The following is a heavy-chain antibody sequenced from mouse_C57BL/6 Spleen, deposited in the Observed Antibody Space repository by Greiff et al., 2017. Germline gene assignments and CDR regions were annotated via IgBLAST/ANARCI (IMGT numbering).Heavy chain of an antibody. CDR3: AREYYGSSYSWYFDV. J-gene: IGHJ1*03. V-gene: IGHV1-55*01. Sequence: QVQLQQPGAELVKPGASVKMSCKASGYTFTSYWITWVKRPGQGLEWIGDIYPGSGSTNYNEKFKSKATLTVDTSSSTAYMQLSSLTSEDSAVYYCAREYYGSSYSWYFDVWGTGTTVTVSS. D-gene: IGHD1-1*01. CDR2: IYPGSGST. CDR1: GYTFTSYW.